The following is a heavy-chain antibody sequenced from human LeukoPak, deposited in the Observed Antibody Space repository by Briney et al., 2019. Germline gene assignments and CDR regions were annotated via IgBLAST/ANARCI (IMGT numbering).Heavy chain of an antibody. CDR2: ISSSSSYI. Sequence: GGSLRLSCAASGFTFSSYSMKWVRQAPGKGLEWVSSISSSSSYIYYADSLKGRFTISRDNAKNSLYLQMNSLRAEDTAVYYCARVYYYGMDVWGQGTTVTVSS. V-gene: IGHV3-21*01. J-gene: IGHJ6*02. CDR1: GFTFSSYS. CDR3: ARVYYYGMDV.